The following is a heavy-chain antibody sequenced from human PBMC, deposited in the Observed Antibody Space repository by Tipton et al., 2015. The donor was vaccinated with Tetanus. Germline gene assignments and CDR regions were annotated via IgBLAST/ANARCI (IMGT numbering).Heavy chain of an antibody. V-gene: IGHV4-4*02. CDR1: GDPVTTNNW. J-gene: IGHJ3*02. Sequence: TLSLTCAVSGDPVTTNNWWSWVRQTPVRGLEWIAEIYHTGGTNYSPSLGSRATISMDTSKNEISLTLRSGTAADTGVYYCARDRSLGVTSDAFEIWGQGTTVTVS. D-gene: IGHD3-3*01. CDR2: IYHTGGT. CDR3: ARDRSLGVTSDAFEI.